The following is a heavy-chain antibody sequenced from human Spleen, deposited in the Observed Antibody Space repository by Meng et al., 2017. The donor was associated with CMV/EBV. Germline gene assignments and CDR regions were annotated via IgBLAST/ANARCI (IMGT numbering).Heavy chain of an antibody. J-gene: IGHJ5*02. D-gene: IGHD3-3*01. CDR1: GFIFRDYS. Sequence: GGSLRLSCTGSGFIFRDYSMTWVRQAPGKGLEWISYISNSGVTTYYADSLKGRFTISRDNAKNSVFLQMDSLTNEDTAIYYCAREGIFYDDSGYYFLDLWGQGTLVTVSS. CDR2: ISNSGVTT. V-gene: IGHV3-48*02. CDR3: AREGIFYDDSGYYFLDL.